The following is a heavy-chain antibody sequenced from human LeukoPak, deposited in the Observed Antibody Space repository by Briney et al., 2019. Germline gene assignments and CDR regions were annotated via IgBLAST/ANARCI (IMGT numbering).Heavy chain of an antibody. CDR3: AKDRSGSYAFFDY. D-gene: IGHD3-10*01. CDR2: ISWNSGSI. J-gene: IGHJ4*02. Sequence: GGSLRLSCAASGFTFDDYAMHWVRQAPGKGLEWVSGISWNSGSIGYADSVKGRFTISRDNAKNSLYLQMNSLRVEDTALYYCAKDRSGSYAFFDYWGQGTLVTVSS. V-gene: IGHV3-9*01. CDR1: GFTFDDYA.